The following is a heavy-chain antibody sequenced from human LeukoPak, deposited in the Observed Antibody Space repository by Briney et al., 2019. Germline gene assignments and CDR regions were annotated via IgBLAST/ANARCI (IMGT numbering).Heavy chain of an antibody. V-gene: IGHV4-59*07. D-gene: IGHD3-10*01. J-gene: IGHJ5*02. CDR3: ASVITSRGWFDP. CDR1: GGSISSYY. Sequence: PSVTLSLTCTVSGGSISSYYWSWIRQPPGKGLEWIGYIYYSGSTNYNPSLKSRVTISVDTSKNQFSLKLSSVTAADTAVYYCASVITSRGWFDPWGQGTLVTVSS. CDR2: IYYSGST.